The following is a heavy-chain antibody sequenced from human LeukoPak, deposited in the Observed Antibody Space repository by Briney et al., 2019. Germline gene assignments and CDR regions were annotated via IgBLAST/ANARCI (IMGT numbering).Heavy chain of an antibody. V-gene: IGHV3-7*01. Sequence: GGSWRLSCTDSGFTFSRYSMSWVRQAPGKGLEWVANINQDGSEKYSVDSVKGRFTISRDNVKNSLYLQMNSLRAEDTAVYYCARYYYYYMDVWGKGTTVTVSS. J-gene: IGHJ6*03. CDR1: GFTFSRYS. CDR3: ARYYYYYMDV. CDR2: INQDGSEK.